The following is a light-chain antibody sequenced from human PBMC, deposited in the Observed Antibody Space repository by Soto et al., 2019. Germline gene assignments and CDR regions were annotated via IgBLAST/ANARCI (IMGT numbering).Light chain of an antibody. Sequence: DIQMTQSPSSLSASVGDRVTITCRASQGIRNYLAWYQQKPGKVPKLLIYATSTLQSGVPSRFSGSGSGTDFTLTITSRQPEDVATYYCQKYNSAPYTFGQGTTLEIK. CDR1: QGIRNY. V-gene: IGKV1-27*01. J-gene: IGKJ2*01. CDR2: ATS. CDR3: QKYNSAPYT.